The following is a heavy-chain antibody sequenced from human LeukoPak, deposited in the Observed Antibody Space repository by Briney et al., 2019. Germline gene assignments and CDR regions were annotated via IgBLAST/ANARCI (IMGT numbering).Heavy chain of an antibody. Sequence: ASVKVSCKASGYTFTSYGISWVRQAPGQGLEWMGWISAYNGNTNYAQKLQGRVTMTTDTSTSTAYMELSRLRSDDTAVYYCARGYDYVWGSYLLGYWGQGTLVTVSS. CDR1: GYTFTSYG. CDR3: ARGYDYVWGSYLLGY. D-gene: IGHD3-16*01. CDR2: ISAYNGNT. J-gene: IGHJ4*02. V-gene: IGHV1-18*01.